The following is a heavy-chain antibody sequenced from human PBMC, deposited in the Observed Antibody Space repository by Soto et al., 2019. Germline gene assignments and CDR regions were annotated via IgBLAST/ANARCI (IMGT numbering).Heavy chain of an antibody. Sequence: ASVKVSCTASGYTFTSYYMHWVRQAPGQGLEWMGIINPSGGNTNYPQKFQGRVTITRDTSASTAYMELSSLRSEDTAVYYCARGGPPIDYWGQGTLVTVSS. D-gene: IGHD3-10*01. CDR1: GYTFTSYY. V-gene: IGHV1-46*01. CDR2: INPSGGNT. J-gene: IGHJ4*02. CDR3: ARGGPPIDY.